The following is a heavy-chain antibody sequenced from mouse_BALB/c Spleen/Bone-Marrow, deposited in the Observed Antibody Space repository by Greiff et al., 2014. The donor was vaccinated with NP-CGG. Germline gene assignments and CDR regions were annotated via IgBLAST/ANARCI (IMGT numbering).Heavy chain of an antibody. CDR2: ISNLAYSI. CDR3: ARETTRGAMDY. V-gene: IGHV5-15*02. Sequence: EVQGVESGGALVQPGGSRKLSCAASGFTFSDYGMAWVRQAPGKGPEWVAFISNLAYSIXXXXTXTGRVTXSRENAKNTLYLEMSSLRSEDTAMYYCARETTRGAMDYWGQGTSVTVSS. CDR1: GFTFSDYG. J-gene: IGHJ4*01. D-gene: IGHD2-1*01.